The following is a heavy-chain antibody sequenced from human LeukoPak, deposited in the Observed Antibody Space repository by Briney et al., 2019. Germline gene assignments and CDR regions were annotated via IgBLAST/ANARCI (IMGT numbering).Heavy chain of an antibody. Sequence: PGGSLRLSCAASGFTFSSYWMSWVRQAPGKGLEWVSGISWNSGSIGYADSVKGRFTISRDNAKNSLYLQMNSLRAEDTALYYCAKDHYGDYASYYYGMDVWGQGTTVTVSS. CDR1: GFTFSSYW. CDR2: ISWNSGSI. J-gene: IGHJ6*02. D-gene: IGHD4-17*01. V-gene: IGHV3-9*01. CDR3: AKDHYGDYASYYYGMDV.